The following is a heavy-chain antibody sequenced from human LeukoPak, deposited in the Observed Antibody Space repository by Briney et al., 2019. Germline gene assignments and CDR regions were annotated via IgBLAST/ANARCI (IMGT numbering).Heavy chain of an antibody. D-gene: IGHD2-15*01. CDR1: GYTFTGYY. CDR3: ARDRRIVVVVAATPRNYYYGMVV. J-gene: IGHJ6*02. Sequence: GASVKVSCKASGYTFTGYYMHWVRQAPGQGLEWMGRINPNSGGTNYAQKFQGRVTMTRDTSISTAYMELSRLRSDDTAVYYCARDRRIVVVVAATPRNYYYGMVVWGQGTTVTVSS. CDR2: INPNSGGT. V-gene: IGHV1-2*06.